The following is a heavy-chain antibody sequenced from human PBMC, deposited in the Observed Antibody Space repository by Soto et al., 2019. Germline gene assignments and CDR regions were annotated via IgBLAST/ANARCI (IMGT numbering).Heavy chain of an antibody. V-gene: IGHV3-30*18. Sequence: QVQLVESGGGVVQPGRSLRLSCAASGFTFSSYGMHWVRQAPGKGLEWVAGISYDGSDKYYGDSVKGRITISRDNSKNTLYLQMNSLRAEDTAVYFCAKGLMTTVTRFDYWGQGSLVTVSS. CDR1: GFTFSSYG. CDR3: AKGLMTTVTRFDY. D-gene: IGHD4-17*01. J-gene: IGHJ4*02. CDR2: ISYDGSDK.